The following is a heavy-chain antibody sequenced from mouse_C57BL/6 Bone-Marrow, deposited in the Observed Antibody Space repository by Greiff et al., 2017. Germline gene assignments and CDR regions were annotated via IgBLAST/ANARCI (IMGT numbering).Heavy chain of an antibody. CDR1: GYTFTSYW. CDR2: IHPNSGST. CDR3: ARPPTVVAVYYFDY. V-gene: IGHV1-64*01. Sequence: QVQLQQPGAELVKPGASVKLSCKASGYTFTSYWMHWVKQRPGQGLEWIGMIHPNSGSTNYNEKFKSKATLTVDKSSSTAYMQLSSLTSEDSAVYYCARPPTVVAVYYFDYWGQGTTLTVSS. D-gene: IGHD1-1*01. J-gene: IGHJ2*01.